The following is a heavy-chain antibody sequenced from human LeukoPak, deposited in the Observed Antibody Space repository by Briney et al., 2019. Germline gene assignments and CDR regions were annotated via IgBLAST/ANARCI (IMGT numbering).Heavy chain of an antibody. J-gene: IGHJ4*02. CDR1: GYTFTSYY. V-gene: IGHV1-46*01. D-gene: IGHD3-22*01. Sequence: ASVKVSCKASGYTFTSYYMHWVRQAPGQGLEWMGIINPSGGSTSYAQKFQGRVTITADESTSTAYMELSSLRSEDTAVYYCARSVFYYDSSGYLFDYWGQGTLVTVSS. CDR3: ARSVFYYDSSGYLFDY. CDR2: INPSGGST.